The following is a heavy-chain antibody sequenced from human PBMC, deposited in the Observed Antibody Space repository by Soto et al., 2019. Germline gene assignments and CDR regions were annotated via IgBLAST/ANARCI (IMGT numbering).Heavy chain of an antibody. Sequence: EVQLLESGGGLLQPGGSLRLSCAASEFTFSSYAMTWVRQAPGKGLEWVSAIGSSGVTAYYADSVKGRFTISRDNSKNTLYLQMTSLRAEDTAVYYCAKLVTDAGSVSWGQGTLVVVSS. CDR2: IGSSGVTA. D-gene: IGHD2-21*02. J-gene: IGHJ5*02. CDR3: AKLVTDAGSVS. CDR1: EFTFSSYA. V-gene: IGHV3-23*01.